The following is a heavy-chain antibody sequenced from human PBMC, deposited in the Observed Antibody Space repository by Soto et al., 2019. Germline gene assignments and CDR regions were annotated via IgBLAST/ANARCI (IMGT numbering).Heavy chain of an antibody. CDR1: GYTFTYYW. V-gene: IGHV5-51*01. D-gene: IGHD1-26*01. Sequence: RGESLKISCEGSGYTFTYYWIGWVRQMPGKGLEWMGVTYPFDSDTRYSPSFQGRVTISAVQSTNTAYLELSRLQPSDTAIYYCGRNYGGATTGLDYWGQGTLVTVSS. CDR3: GRNYGGATTGLDY. J-gene: IGHJ4*01. CDR2: TYPFDSDT.